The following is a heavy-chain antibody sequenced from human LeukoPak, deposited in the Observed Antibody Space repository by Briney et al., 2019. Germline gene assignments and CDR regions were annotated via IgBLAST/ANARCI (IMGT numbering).Heavy chain of an antibody. D-gene: IGHD2-21*02. Sequence: GGSLRLSCTASGFTFNNYAMSWVRQAPGKGLEWVSTVSGSGGSTYYADSVKGQFTISRDNAKNSLYPQMNSLRAEDTAVYYCARDSAYYGGDCSDYWGQGTLVTVSS. J-gene: IGHJ4*02. CDR1: GFTFNNYA. V-gene: IGHV3-23*01. CDR3: ARDSAYYGGDCSDY. CDR2: VSGSGGST.